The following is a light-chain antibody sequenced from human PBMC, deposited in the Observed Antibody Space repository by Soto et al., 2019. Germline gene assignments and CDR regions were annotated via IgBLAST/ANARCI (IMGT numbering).Light chain of an antibody. Sequence: QSALTQPASVSGSPGQSITLSCTGTSSDIGGYDYVSWYQRHPGKAPKFIIYDVNNRPSWVSNRFSGSKSGNTASLTISGLQAEDEADYYCTSYASGSSHVVFGGGTQLTVL. J-gene: IGLJ2*01. CDR1: SSDIGGYDY. CDR3: TSYASGSSHVV. CDR2: DVN. V-gene: IGLV2-14*01.